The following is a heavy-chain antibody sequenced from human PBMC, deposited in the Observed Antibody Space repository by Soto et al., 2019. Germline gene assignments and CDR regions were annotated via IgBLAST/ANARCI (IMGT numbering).Heavy chain of an antibody. CDR2: INNGNTRT. V-gene: IGHV3-21*01. J-gene: IGHJ4*02. CDR1: AFTFGSHT. D-gene: IGHD1-26*01. CDR3: ARDVQPGARREYDY. Sequence: EAHLVESGGGLVKPGGSLRLSCEASAFTFGSHTMNWVRQAPGKGLEWVSSINNGNTRTFYADSVKGRFTISRDNARNLLYLQMDSLRAEDTAVYYCARDVQPGARREYDYWGQGTLLTVSS.